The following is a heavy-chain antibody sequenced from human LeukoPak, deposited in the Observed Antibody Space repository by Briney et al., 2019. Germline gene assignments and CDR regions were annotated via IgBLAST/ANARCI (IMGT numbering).Heavy chain of an antibody. CDR3: ARWMGYCSGGSCYDWYFDL. Sequence: SETLSLTCTVSGGSISSFYWSWIRQPPGKGLEWIGEINHSGSTNYNPSLKSRVTISVDTSKNQFSLKLSSVTAADTAVYYCARWMGYCSGGSCYDWYFDLWGRGTLVTVSS. V-gene: IGHV4-34*01. D-gene: IGHD2-15*01. CDR2: INHSGST. J-gene: IGHJ2*01. CDR1: GGSISSFY.